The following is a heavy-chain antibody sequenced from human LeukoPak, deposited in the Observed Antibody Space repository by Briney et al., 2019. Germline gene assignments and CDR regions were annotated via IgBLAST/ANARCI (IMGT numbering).Heavy chain of an antibody. CDR2: ISGSGGST. V-gene: IGHV3-23*01. Sequence: PGGSLRLSCAASGFTFSSYAMSWVRQAPGKGLEWVSAISGSGGSTYYADSVKGRFTISRDNSKNTLYLQMNSLRAEDTAVYYCAKPTEIGQWLVRDYYYYGMDVWGQGTTVTVSS. D-gene: IGHD6-19*01. CDR1: GFTFSSYA. J-gene: IGHJ6*02. CDR3: AKPTEIGQWLVRDYYYYGMDV.